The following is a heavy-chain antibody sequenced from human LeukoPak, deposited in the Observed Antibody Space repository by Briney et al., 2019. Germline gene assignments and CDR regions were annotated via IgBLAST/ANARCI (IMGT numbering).Heavy chain of an antibody. CDR2: IIPIFGTA. Sequence: GASVKVSCKAPGGTFSSYAISWVRQAPGQGLEWMGGIIPIFGTANYAQKFQGRVTITADESTSTAYMELSSLRSEDTAVYYCARFYGSGSYYYFDYWGQGTLVTVSS. J-gene: IGHJ4*02. CDR1: GGTFSSYA. D-gene: IGHD3-10*01. V-gene: IGHV1-69*13. CDR3: ARFYGSGSYYYFDY.